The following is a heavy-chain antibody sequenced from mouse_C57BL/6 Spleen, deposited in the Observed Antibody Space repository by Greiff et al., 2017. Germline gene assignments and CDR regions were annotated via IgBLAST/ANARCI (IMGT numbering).Heavy chain of an antibody. CDR2: INPGSGGT. Sequence: VQLQQSGAELVRPGTSVKVSCKASGYAFTNYLIEWVKQRPGQGLEWIGVINPGSGGTNYNEKFKGKATLTADKSSSTAYMQLSSLTSEDSAVYFCARTDDYFYAMDYWGQGTSVTVSS. J-gene: IGHJ4*01. D-gene: IGHD2-4*01. V-gene: IGHV1-54*01. CDR3: ARTDDYFYAMDY. CDR1: GYAFTNYL.